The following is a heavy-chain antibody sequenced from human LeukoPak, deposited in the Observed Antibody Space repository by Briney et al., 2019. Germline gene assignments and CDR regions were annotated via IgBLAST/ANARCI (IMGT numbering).Heavy chain of an antibody. CDR3: ARVGVPLGYCSSTSCLTPLDY. V-gene: IGHV3-21*01. D-gene: IGHD2-2*01. J-gene: IGHJ4*02. Sequence: GGSLRLSCAASGFTFSSYSMNWVRQAPGKGLEWVSSISSSSSYIYYADSVKGRFTISRDNAKNSLYLQMNSLRAEDTAVYYRARVGVPLGYCSSTSCLTPLDYWGQGTLVTVSS. CDR2: ISSSSSYI. CDR1: GFTFSSYS.